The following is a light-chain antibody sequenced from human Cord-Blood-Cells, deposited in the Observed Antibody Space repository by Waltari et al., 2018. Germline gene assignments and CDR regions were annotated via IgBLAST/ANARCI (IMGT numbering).Light chain of an antibody. CDR3: QQSYSTPYT. CDR2: AAS. J-gene: IGKJ2*01. CDR1: QSISSY. V-gene: IGKV1-39*01. Sequence: DIQMTQSPSSLSASVGARVTITCQASQSISSYLNWYQQKPGKAPKLLIYAASSLQSGVPSRFSGSGSGTDFTLTISSLEPEDFATYYCQQSYSTPYTFGQGTKLEI.